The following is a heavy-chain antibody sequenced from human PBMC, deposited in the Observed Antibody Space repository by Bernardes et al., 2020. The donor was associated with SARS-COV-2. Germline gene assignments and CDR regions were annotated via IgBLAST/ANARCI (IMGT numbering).Heavy chain of an antibody. Sequence: GGSLRLSCAASGFTFSGYSMNWVRQAPGTGLAWVSYISTSSIIYYADSVKGRFTISRDNAKNSLYLQMNSLRAEDTAVYYCARLGGLGVAYWGQGNLVTVSS. CDR3: ARLGGLGVAY. V-gene: IGHV3-48*01. D-gene: IGHD1-26*01. CDR2: ISTSSII. J-gene: IGHJ4*02. CDR1: GFTFSGYS.